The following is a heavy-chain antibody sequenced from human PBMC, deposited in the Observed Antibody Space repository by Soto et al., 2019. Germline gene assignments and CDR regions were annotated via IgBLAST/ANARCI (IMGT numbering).Heavy chain of an antibody. CDR1: GGSISSGDYY. D-gene: IGHD3-16*01. Sequence: SETLSLTCTVSGGSISSGDYYWSWIRQPPGKGLEWIGYIYYSGSTYYNPSLKSRVTISVDTSKNQFSLKLSSVTAADTAVYYCAREVAWGGRIAPAGYNWFDPWGQGTLVTVSS. J-gene: IGHJ5*02. CDR2: IYYSGST. CDR3: AREVAWGGRIAPAGYNWFDP. V-gene: IGHV4-30-4*01.